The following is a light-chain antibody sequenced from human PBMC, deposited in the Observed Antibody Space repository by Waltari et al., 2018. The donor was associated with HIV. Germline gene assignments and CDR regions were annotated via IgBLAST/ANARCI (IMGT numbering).Light chain of an antibody. J-gene: IGLJ2*01. CDR3: ATWEGSSAGCL. CDR2: TED. CDR1: SSNIVRHS. V-gene: IGLV1-44*01. Sequence: QSVLTCPPSASVTPGQSVTIPCSGRSSNIVRHSLILSQQPRETAPTLLFYTEDYRPSGVPYRCSGSKSGTTGSLAISGLQADDEADYYCATWEGSSAGCLFGAGTKMTVL.